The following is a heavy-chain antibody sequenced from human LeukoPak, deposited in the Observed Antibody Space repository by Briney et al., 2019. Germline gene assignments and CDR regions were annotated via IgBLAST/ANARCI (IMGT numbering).Heavy chain of an antibody. V-gene: IGHV4-61*02. Sequence: KASQTLSLTCTVSGGSISNGDYYWNWIRQPAGKGLEWIGRIYASVTTYNPSLESRVTISVDTSKNQFSLRLSSVTAADTAVHYCASLGHFDSWGHGTLVTVSS. CDR2: IYASVTT. CDR3: ASLGHFDS. D-gene: IGHD7-27*01. J-gene: IGHJ4*01. CDR1: GGSISNGDYY.